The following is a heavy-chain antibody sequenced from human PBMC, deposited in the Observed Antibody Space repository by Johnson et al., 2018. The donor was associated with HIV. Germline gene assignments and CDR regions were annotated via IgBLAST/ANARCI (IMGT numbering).Heavy chain of an antibody. V-gene: IGHV3-33*06. CDR1: GFTFSNYG. J-gene: IGHJ3*02. CDR2: VWYDESNE. Sequence: QVLLLESGGGVVQPGRSLRLSCAASGFTFSNYGMHWVRQAPGKGLDWVAVVWYDESNEYYADSVKGRFTISRDNSKNTLYLQMNSLRAEDTAVYYCAKEIGQYYYGSSGYAFDMGGQGTMVTVSS. CDR3: AKEIGQYYYGSSGYAFDM. D-gene: IGHD3-22*01.